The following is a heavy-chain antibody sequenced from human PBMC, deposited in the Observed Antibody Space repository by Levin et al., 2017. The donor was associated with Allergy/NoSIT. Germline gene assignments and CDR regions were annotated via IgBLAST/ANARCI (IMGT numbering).Heavy chain of an antibody. CDR2: INSDGSST. CDR1: GFTFSSYW. CDR3: ARGGYYYDSSGSFDY. V-gene: IGHV3-74*01. D-gene: IGHD3-22*01. J-gene: IGHJ4*02. Sequence: PGESLKISCAASGFTFSSYWMHWVRQAPGKGLVWVSRINSDGSSTSYADSVKGRFTISRDNAKNTLYLQMNSLRAEDTAVYYCARGGYYYDSSGSFDYWGQGTLVTVSS.